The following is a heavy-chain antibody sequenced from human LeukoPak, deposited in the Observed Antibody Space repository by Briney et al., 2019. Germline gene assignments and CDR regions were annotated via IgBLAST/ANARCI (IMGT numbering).Heavy chain of an antibody. D-gene: IGHD1-26*01. CDR2: IKQDGSEK. CDR3: ARETGARIVGATIDY. J-gene: IGHJ4*02. Sequence: PGGSLRLSCAASGFTFSSYWMSWVRQASGKGLEWVANIKQDGSEKYYVDSVKGRFTISRDNAKDSLYLQMNSLRAEDTAVYYCARETGARIVGATIDYWGQGTLVTVSS. CDR1: GFTFSSYW. V-gene: IGHV3-7*01.